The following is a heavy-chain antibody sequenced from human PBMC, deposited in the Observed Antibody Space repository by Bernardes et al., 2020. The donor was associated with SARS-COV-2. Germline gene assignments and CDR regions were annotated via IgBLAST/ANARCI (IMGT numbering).Heavy chain of an antibody. Sequence: ENLSLTCTVSGGSISRYTWGWIRQSPGKGLEWIGHIYYSGNTNYNPSLESRVTISIDTSKNQFSLKLSSVTAADTAVYFCARWYDSSVYSWLDPWGQGTLVTGSS. CDR3: ARWYDSSVYSWLDP. CDR1: GGSISRYT. J-gene: IGHJ5*02. V-gene: IGHV4-59*01. D-gene: IGHD3-22*01. CDR2: IYYSGNT.